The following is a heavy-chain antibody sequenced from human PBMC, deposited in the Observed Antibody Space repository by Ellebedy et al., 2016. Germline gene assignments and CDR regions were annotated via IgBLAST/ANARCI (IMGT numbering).Heavy chain of an antibody. CDR3: TTVYRYNYDSV. D-gene: IGHD5-18*01. CDR2: IKRKPDGGAA. V-gene: IGHV3-15*01. Sequence: GESLKISCAASGFTFSNAWMNWVRQAPGKGLEWVGRIKRKPDGGAADYAAPVKGRFTISRDDSKNTLYLQMNSLKTEDTAVYFCTTVYRYNYDSVWGQGTLVTVSS. CDR1: GFTFSNAW. J-gene: IGHJ4*02.